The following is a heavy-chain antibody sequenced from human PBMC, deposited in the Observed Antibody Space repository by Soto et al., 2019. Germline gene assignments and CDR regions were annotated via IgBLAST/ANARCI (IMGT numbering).Heavy chain of an antibody. CDR3: AMPPYYGDYGSNVR. CDR2: IYYSGST. D-gene: IGHD4-17*01. CDR1: GGSISSSSYY. J-gene: IGHJ4*02. Sequence: QLQLQESGPGLVKPSETLSLTCTVSGGSISSSSYYWGWIRQPPGKGLEWIGSIYYSGSTYYNPSLKSRVTISVDTSKNQFSLKLNSVTAADTAVYYCAMPPYYGDYGSNVRWGQGTLVTVSS. V-gene: IGHV4-39*01.